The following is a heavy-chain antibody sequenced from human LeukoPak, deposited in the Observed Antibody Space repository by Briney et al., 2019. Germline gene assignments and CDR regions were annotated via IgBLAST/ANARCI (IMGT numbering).Heavy chain of an antibody. CDR1: GFNFTNAW. CDR3: ATDWLDY. J-gene: IGHJ4*02. Sequence: KTRRSLRRCCAASGFNFTNAWMTWLRQAPSRGLEWVGRIKSNIDGGTADYAAPVKGRFTVSRDDSRNILYLQMNSLKIEDTAVYYCATDWLDYWGQGTLVTVSS. V-gene: IGHV3-15*01. CDR2: IKSNIDGGTA. D-gene: IGHD3-22*01.